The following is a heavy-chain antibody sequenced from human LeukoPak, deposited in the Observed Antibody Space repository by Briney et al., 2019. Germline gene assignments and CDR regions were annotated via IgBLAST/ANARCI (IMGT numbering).Heavy chain of an antibody. CDR1: GVSIISSY. D-gene: IGHD2-15*01. CDR2: IFASGST. Sequence: SETLSLTCTVSGVSIISSYWNWIRQPAGKGLEWIGQIFASGSTNYNSSLKSRVTMSVDTSKNQFSLRLSSVTAADTAVYYCARVRSDVGRYSYMDVWGEGNTVTVSS. CDR3: ARVRSDVGRYSYMDV. J-gene: IGHJ6*03. V-gene: IGHV4-4*07.